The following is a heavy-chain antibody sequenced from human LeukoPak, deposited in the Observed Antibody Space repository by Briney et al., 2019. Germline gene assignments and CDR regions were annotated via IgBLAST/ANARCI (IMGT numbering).Heavy chain of an antibody. CDR2: IYNSGST. J-gene: IGHJ4*02. Sequence: SETLSLTCAVFGGSISSGGYSYNWIRQPPGKGLEWIGYIYNSGSTSYNPSLKSRVTISVDTSKNQFSLKLSSVTAADTAVYYCARGIVVVTATPLTAPFDYWGQGTLVTVSS. D-gene: IGHD2-21*02. CDR3: ARGIVVVTATPLTAPFDY. CDR1: GGSISSGGYS. V-gene: IGHV4-30-4*07.